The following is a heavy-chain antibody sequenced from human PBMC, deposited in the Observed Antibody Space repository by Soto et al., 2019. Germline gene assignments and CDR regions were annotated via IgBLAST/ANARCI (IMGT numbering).Heavy chain of an antibody. V-gene: IGHV3-30*18. J-gene: IGHJ6*02. CDR2: ISYDGSNK. CDR1: GFTFSSYG. D-gene: IGHD6-13*01. Sequence: GSLRLSCAASGFTFSSYGMHWVRQAPGKGLEWVAVISYDGSNKYYADSVKGRFTISRDNSKNTLYLQMNSLRAEDTAVYYCAKGGTLAAAGTDYYYGMDVWGQGTTVTVSS. CDR3: AKGGTLAAAGTDYYYGMDV.